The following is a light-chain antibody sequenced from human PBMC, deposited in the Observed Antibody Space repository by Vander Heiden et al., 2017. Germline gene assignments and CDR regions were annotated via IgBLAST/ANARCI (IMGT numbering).Light chain of an antibody. CDR3: SSYTSSSTPLVV. J-gene: IGLJ2*01. V-gene: IGLV2-14*01. Sequence: QSALTHPASVSGSPGQSITISRTGTSSAVGGDHNVSWYQQHPGKAPKLMIYEVSNRPSGVANRFSGSKSGNTASLTISGLQAEDEADYYCSSYTSSSTPLVVFGGGTKLTVL. CDR2: EVS. CDR1: SSAVGGDHN.